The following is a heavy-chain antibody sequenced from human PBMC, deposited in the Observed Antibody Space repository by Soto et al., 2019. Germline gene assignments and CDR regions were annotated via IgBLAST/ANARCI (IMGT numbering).Heavy chain of an antibody. Sequence: RGESLKISCKGSGYSFTSYWISWVRQMPGKGLEWMGRIDPSDSYTNYSPSFQGHVTISADKSISTAYLQWSSLKASDTAMYYCARLVVVVAATSGYYYYGMDVWGQGTTVTVSS. CDR2: IDPSDSYT. D-gene: IGHD2-15*01. CDR3: ARLVVVVAATSGYYYYGMDV. CDR1: GYSFTSYW. J-gene: IGHJ6*02. V-gene: IGHV5-10-1*01.